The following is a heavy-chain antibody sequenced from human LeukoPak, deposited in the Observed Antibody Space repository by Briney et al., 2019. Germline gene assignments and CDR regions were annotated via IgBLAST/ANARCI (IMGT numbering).Heavy chain of an antibody. D-gene: IGHD3-3*01. J-gene: IGHJ6*03. Sequence: ASVKVSCKASGYSLPDYYMRWVRQAPGQGLEWMGWINTKTGDTNSTQKFQGRVTMTTDTSISAAFLELYRLTSDDTAVYYCARESERAPDFGINYFYYMDVWGEGTAVIVS. CDR3: ARESERAPDFGINYFYYMDV. V-gene: IGHV1-2*02. CDR2: INTKTGDT. CDR1: GYSLPDYY.